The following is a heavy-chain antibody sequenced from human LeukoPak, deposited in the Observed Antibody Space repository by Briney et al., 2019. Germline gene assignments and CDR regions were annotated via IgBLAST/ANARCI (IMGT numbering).Heavy chain of an antibody. D-gene: IGHD2-8*01. J-gene: IGHJ4*02. V-gene: IGHV3-23*01. CDR3: ATALRYCNNGVCSYYFEY. CDR1: TFTFSNYA. Sequence: GGSLRLSCAASTFTFSNYAMSWVRQAPGKGLEWVSSISGGGGDSYYADSVKGRFTISRDNSRATLYLQLNSLRGEDTAVYYCATALRYCNNGVCSYYFEYWGQGTLVTVSS. CDR2: ISGGGGDS.